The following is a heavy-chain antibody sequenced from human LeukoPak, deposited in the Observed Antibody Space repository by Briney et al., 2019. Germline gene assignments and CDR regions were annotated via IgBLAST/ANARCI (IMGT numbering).Heavy chain of an antibody. V-gene: IGHV1-18*01. D-gene: IGHD6-13*01. J-gene: IGHJ4*02. Sequence: ASVKVSCMASGYTFTSYAMHWVRQAPGQRLEWMGWISAYNGNTNYAQKLQGRVTMTTDSSTSTAYMELRSLRSDDTAVYYCASGYSRSRGGLDYWGQGTLVTVSS. CDR1: GYTFTSYA. CDR2: ISAYNGNT. CDR3: ASGYSRSRGGLDY.